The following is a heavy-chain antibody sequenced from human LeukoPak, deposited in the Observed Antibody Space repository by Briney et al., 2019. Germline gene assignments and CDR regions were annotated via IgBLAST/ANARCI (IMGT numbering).Heavy chain of an antibody. CDR2: IYSGGST. V-gene: IGHV3-66*01. J-gene: IGHJ4*02. Sequence: PGGSLRLSCAASGFTVSSNYMSWVRQAPGKGLEWVSVIYSGGSTYYADSVKGRFTISRDNSKNTLYLQMNSLRAEDTAVYYCTRAYCGGDCYSRVDYWGQGTLVTVSS. CDR1: GFTVSSNY. D-gene: IGHD2-21*02. CDR3: TRAYCGGDCYSRVDY.